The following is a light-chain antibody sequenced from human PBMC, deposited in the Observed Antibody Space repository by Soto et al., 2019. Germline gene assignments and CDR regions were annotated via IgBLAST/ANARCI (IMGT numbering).Light chain of an antibody. CDR3: QQYGSSRT. CDR1: QSVSSSY. CDR2: GAS. Sequence: EIVLTQSPGTLSLSPGERATLSCRASQSVSSSYLAWYQQKPGQAPRLLIYGASSRATGIPDRFSGSGSGTDFTLTISRLEPEDFAVYYCQQYGSSRTFGQGPKVEI. V-gene: IGKV3-20*01. J-gene: IGKJ1*01.